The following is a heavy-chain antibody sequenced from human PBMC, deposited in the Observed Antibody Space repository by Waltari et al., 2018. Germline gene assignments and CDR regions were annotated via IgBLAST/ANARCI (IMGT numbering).Heavy chain of an antibody. CDR2: INPKSGDR. CDR1: GYTFSDFF. CDR3: ARSGGTTMFGVAE. Sequence: QVQLVQSGAEVKKPGASVRVSCKASGYTFSDFFIHWVRQAPGQGLEWMGRINPKSGDRKYAQKFQGRVTMTGDTSISTAYMELSGLRSDDTAYYYCARSGGTTMFGVAEWGQGSLVTVSS. J-gene: IGHJ4*02. V-gene: IGHV1-2*06. D-gene: IGHD3-3*01.